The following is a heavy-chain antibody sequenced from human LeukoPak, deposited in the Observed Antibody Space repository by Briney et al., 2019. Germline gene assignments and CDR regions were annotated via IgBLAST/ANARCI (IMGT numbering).Heavy chain of an antibody. CDR2: IYSGGST. Sequence: GGSLRLSCAASGFTFSDYYMSWIRQAPGKGLEWVSVIYSGGSTYYADSVKGRFTISRDNSKNTLYLQMNSLRAEDTAVYYCARDGTPGLRYFDWSLDYWGQGTLVTVSS. D-gene: IGHD3-9*01. CDR3: ARDGTPGLRYFDWSLDY. V-gene: IGHV3-66*01. J-gene: IGHJ4*02. CDR1: GFTFSDYY.